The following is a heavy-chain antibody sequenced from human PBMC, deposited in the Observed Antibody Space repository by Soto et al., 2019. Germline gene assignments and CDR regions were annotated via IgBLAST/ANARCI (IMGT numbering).Heavy chain of an antibody. Sequence: PSETLSLTCTVYGGSISSYYWSWIRQPPGKGLEWIGYIYYSGSTNYNPSLKSRVTISVDTSKNQFSLKLSSVTAADTAVYYCARGEGENDAFDIWGQGTMVTVSS. J-gene: IGHJ3*02. CDR2: IYYSGST. V-gene: IGHV4-59*01. D-gene: IGHD3-16*01. CDR1: GGSISSYY. CDR3: ARGEGENDAFDI.